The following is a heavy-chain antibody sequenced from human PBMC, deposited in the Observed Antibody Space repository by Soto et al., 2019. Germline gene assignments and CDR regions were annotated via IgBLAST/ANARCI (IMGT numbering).Heavy chain of an antibody. Sequence: QLQLQESGPGLVKPSETLSLTCTVSGGSISSSSYYWGWIRQPPGKGLEWTGSIYSSGSTYYKPSLKSRVTISVDTSKNQFSLKLSSVTAADTAVYYCARDMRSMYCSSTSCEHFDYWGQGTLVTVSS. CDR2: IYSSGST. V-gene: IGHV4-39*02. J-gene: IGHJ4*02. CDR1: GGSISSSSYY. D-gene: IGHD2-2*01. CDR3: ARDMRSMYCSSTSCEHFDY.